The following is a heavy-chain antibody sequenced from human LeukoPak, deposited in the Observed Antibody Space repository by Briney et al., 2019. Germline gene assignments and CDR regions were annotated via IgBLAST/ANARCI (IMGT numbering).Heavy chain of an antibody. CDR2: ISHSGST. CDR3: ARQLGSYYYYYGMDV. J-gene: IGHJ6*02. V-gene: IGHV4-38-2*02. CDR1: GYSISSGYY. D-gene: IGHD7-27*01. Sequence: SETLSLTCSVSGYSISSGYYWGWTRQPPGKGLEWIGSISHSGSTYYNPSLKSRVTISVDTSKNQFSLKLSSVTAADTAVYYCARQLGSYYYYYGMDVWGQGTTVTVSS.